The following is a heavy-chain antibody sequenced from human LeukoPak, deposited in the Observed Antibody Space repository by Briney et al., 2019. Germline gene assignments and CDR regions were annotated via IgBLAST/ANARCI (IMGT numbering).Heavy chain of an antibody. Sequence: KPSETLSLTCTVSGGSISNYYWTWIRQPPGKGLEWIGYISYSGSTNYNPSLKSRITISSDPSRNQFSLRLSSVTAADTALYYCATYTSWGKGALVTVSS. D-gene: IGHD5-18*01. CDR3: ATYTS. CDR2: ISYSGST. J-gene: IGHJ4*02. V-gene: IGHV4-59*08. CDR1: GGSISNYY.